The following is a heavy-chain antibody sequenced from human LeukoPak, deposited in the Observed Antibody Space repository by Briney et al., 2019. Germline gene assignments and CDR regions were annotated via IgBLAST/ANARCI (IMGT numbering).Heavy chain of an antibody. D-gene: IGHD4/OR15-4a*01. CDR1: GGSFSGYY. CDR2: VNHSGST. V-gene: IGHV4-34*01. J-gene: IGHJ4*02. Sequence: SETLSLTCAVYGGSFSGYYWSWLRQPPGKGVEWIGEVNHSGSTSYNPSLKSRVTVSVDTSKNQISLKLSSVTAADTAMYYCARGCPNALDYYYLDYWGQGNLVTVSS. CDR3: ARGCPNALDYYYLDY.